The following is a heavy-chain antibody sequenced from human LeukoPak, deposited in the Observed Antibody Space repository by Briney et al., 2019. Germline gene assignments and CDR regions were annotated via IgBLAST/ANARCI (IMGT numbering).Heavy chain of an antibody. J-gene: IGHJ4*02. CDR1: GFTFSSYA. V-gene: IGHV3-23*01. CDR2: ISGSGGST. Sequence: GGSLRLSCAASGFTFSSYAMSWVRQAPGKGLEWVSAISGSGGSTYYADSVKGRFTISRDNSKNTLYLQTNSLRAEDTAVYYCARGPLIAAAGAWWGQGTLVTVSS. D-gene: IGHD6-13*01. CDR3: ARGPLIAAAGAW.